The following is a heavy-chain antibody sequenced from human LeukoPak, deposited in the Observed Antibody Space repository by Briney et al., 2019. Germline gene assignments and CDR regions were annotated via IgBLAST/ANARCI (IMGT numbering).Heavy chain of an antibody. J-gene: IGHJ4*02. CDR3: AARERLDWILY. D-gene: IGHD3-9*01. CDR2: IYYSGSS. CDR1: GGSISSYY. Sequence: PSVTLSLTCTVSGGSISSYYWSWIRQPLGKGLEWIGYIYYSGSSNHYHSLKSRVTMSVDTSKNQLSLNLTSVTAADTAVYYCAARERLDWILYWGQGTLVTVSS. V-gene: IGHV4-59*01.